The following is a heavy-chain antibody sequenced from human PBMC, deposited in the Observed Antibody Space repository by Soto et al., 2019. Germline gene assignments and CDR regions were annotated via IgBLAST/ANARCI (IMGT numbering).Heavy chain of an antibody. CDR2: ISSSSSTI. CDR3: ARGPAAYGMDV. J-gene: IGHJ6*02. V-gene: IGHV3-48*02. CDR1: GFTFRTYS. Sequence: EVQLVESGGGLVQPGGSLRLSCAASGFTFRTYSMNWVRQAPGKGLEWISYISSSSSTIYYADSVKGRFTISRDNAKNSLYLQMESLRDEDTAVYYCARGPAAYGMDVWGQGTTVTVSS.